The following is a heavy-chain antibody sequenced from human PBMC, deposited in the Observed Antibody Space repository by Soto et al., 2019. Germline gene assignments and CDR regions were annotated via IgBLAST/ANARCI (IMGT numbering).Heavy chain of an antibody. D-gene: IGHD2-15*01. CDR2: ISAYNGNT. J-gene: IGHJ4*02. V-gene: IGHV1-18*01. Sequence: QVQLVQSGAEVKKPGASVKVSCKTSGYTFTNFGLSWVRQAPGQGLEFMGWISAYNGNTNYAQNLQGRVTMNTDTSTSTDDMELRSLRSAATAVYFCARGGTPLDYWGQGTLVTVSS. CDR3: ARGGTPLDY. CDR1: GYTFTNFG.